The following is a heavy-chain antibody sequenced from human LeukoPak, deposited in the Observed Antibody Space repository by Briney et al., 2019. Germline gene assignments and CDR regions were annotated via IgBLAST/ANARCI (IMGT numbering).Heavy chain of an antibody. Sequence: GESLRISCKGSGYSFTSYWIGWVRQMPGKGLEWMGIIYPGDSDTRYSPSFQGQVTISADKSINTAYLQWSSLKASDTAMFYCARTLLATFGTAFDYWGQGTLVSVSS. V-gene: IGHV5-51*01. CDR1: GYSFTSYW. CDR2: IYPGDSDT. CDR3: ARTLLATFGTAFDY. J-gene: IGHJ4*02. D-gene: IGHD6-13*01.